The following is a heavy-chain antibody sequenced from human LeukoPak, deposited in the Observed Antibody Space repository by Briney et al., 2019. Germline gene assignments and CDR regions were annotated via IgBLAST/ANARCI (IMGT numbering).Heavy chain of an antibody. CDR1: GGSISTSNYY. Sequence: SETLSLTCTVSGGSISTSNYYWGWIRQPPGKGLEWIGNIFYSGSTYYSPSLKSQVTISVDTSKNQFSLKLRSVTAADTAVYYCARSRSRPLLPPLPKSQYYFDYWGQGTLVTVSS. V-gene: IGHV4-39*07. J-gene: IGHJ4*02. CDR2: IFYSGST. D-gene: IGHD2-21*01. CDR3: ARSRSRPLLPPLPKSQYYFDY.